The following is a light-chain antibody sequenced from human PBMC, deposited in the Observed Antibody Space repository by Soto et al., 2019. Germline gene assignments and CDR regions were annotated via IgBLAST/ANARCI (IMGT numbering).Light chain of an antibody. J-gene: IGKJ4*01. Sequence: DIQMTQSPFSLSASVGDRVTITCRASQRISNYLNWYQQKPGKAPDLLIYAASTLQSGVPARFSGSGSGTDFTLTISNLQPEDFATYYCQQNYNVPVTFGGGTKVEIK. V-gene: IGKV1-39*01. CDR3: QQNYNVPVT. CDR2: AAS. CDR1: QRISNY.